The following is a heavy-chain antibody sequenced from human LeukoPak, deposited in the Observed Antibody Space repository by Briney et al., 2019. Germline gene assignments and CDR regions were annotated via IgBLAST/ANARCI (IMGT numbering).Heavy chain of an antibody. CDR3: AGEGDYGDPGYYFDY. D-gene: IGHD4-17*01. V-gene: IGHV3-33*01. Sequence: PGGSLRLSCAASGFTFSSYGMHWVRQAPGKGLEWVAVIWYDGSNKYYADSVKGRFTISRDNSKNTLYLQMNSLRAEDTAVYYCAGEGDYGDPGYYFDYWGQGTLVTVSS. J-gene: IGHJ4*02. CDR1: GFTFSSYG. CDR2: IWYDGSNK.